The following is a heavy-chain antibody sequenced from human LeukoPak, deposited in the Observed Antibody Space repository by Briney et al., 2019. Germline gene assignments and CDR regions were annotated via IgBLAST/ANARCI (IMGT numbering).Heavy chain of an antibody. CDR3: ANAVVIPDY. V-gene: IGHV3-53*01. J-gene: IGHJ4*02. CDR2: IYRGGST. CDR1: GFTVSTIY. D-gene: IGHD3-22*01. Sequence: GGSLRLSCAASGFTVSTIYMSWVRQAPGKGLEWVSIIYRGGSTYYADSVKGRFAVSRDNSKNTLYLQMNSLRAEDTAVYYCANAVVIPDYWGQGTLVTVSS.